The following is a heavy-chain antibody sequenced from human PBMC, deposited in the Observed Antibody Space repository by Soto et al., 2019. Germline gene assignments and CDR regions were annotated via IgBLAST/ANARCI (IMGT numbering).Heavy chain of an antibody. CDR3: ARRGSGSYSVDY. Sequence: QVQLVESGGGVVQPGRSLRLSCAASGFTFSSYGMHWVRQAPGKGLEWVALIWYDGSDKYYADSVKGRFTISRDNSKNTLYLQMNSLRAEDTAVYYCARRGSGSYSVDYWGQGTLVTASS. CDR2: IWYDGSDK. J-gene: IGHJ4*02. CDR1: GFTFSSYG. V-gene: IGHV3-33*01. D-gene: IGHD3-10*01.